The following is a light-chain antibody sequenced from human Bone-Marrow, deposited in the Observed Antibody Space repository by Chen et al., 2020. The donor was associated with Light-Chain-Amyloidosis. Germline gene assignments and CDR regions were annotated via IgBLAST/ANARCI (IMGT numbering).Light chain of an antibody. CDR1: QSVLYSSNNKNY. J-gene: IGKJ3*01. V-gene: IGKV4-1*01. Sequence: DLVMTQSPDSLAVSLGAMATINCKSSQSVLYSSNNKNYLAWYQQKPGQPPKLLISWASTRESGVPDRFTGSGSGTDFTLTISSLQAEDVAVYYCQQYYSAPFTFGPGTKVNIK. CDR3: QQYYSAPFT. CDR2: WAS.